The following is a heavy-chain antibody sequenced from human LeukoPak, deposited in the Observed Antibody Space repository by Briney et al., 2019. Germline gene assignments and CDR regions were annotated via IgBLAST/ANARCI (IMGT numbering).Heavy chain of an antibody. CDR1: GFTFSSYW. CDR3: ATVGVGEYQLLSNWFDP. Sequence: PGGSLRLSCAASGFTFSSYWMHWVRQAPGKGLVWVSRINSDGSSTSYADSVKGRFTISRDNAKNTLYLQMNSLRAEDTAVYYCATVGVGEYQLLSNWFDPWGQGTLVTVSS. CDR2: INSDGSST. D-gene: IGHD2-2*01. V-gene: IGHV3-74*01. J-gene: IGHJ5*02.